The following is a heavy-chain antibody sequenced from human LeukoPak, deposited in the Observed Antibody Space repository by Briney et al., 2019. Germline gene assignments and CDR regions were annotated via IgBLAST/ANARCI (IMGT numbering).Heavy chain of an antibody. CDR3: ARETNYYDSSGYEDYYYYGMDV. Sequence: GASVKVSRKASGGTFSSYAISWVRQAPGQGLEWMGGIIPIFGTANYAQKFQGRVTITADESTSTAYMELSSLRSEDTAVYYCARETNYYDSSGYEDYYYYGMDVWGQGTTVTVSS. CDR1: GGTFSSYA. V-gene: IGHV1-69*13. D-gene: IGHD3-22*01. J-gene: IGHJ6*02. CDR2: IIPIFGTA.